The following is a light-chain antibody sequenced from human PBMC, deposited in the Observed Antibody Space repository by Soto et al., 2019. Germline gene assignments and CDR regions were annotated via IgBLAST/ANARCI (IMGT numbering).Light chain of an antibody. V-gene: IGKV3-15*01. CDR1: QSINSN. Sequence: IVMTQSPATLSVSPGERATLSCRASQSINSNLAWYQQKPGQAPRLLMFRASIRAAGFPARFSGSGSGTEFNSTIGSLQSEPSAIYYCQQYNNWPRATFGGGTKVEIK. J-gene: IGKJ4*01. CDR2: RAS. CDR3: QQYNNWPRAT.